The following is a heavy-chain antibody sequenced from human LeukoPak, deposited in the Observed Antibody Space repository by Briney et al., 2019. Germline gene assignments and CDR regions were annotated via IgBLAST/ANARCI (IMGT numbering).Heavy chain of an antibody. Sequence: PGGSLRLSCAASGFTFSSYGMHWVRQAPGKGLEWVAFIRYDGSNKYYADSVKGRFTISRDNSKNTLYLQMNGLRAEDTAVYYCAKAPPGQLLCYFDYWGQGTLVTVSS. V-gene: IGHV3-30*02. D-gene: IGHD2-2*01. J-gene: IGHJ4*02. CDR1: GFTFSSYG. CDR3: AKAPPGQLLCYFDY. CDR2: IRYDGSNK.